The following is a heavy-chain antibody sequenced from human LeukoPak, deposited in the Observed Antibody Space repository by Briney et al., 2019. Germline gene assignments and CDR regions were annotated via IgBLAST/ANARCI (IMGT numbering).Heavy chain of an antibody. D-gene: IGHD3-10*01. CDR1: GGSISSGGYY. Sequence: SETLSLTCTVSGGSISSGGYYWSWIRQHPGKGLEWIGYIYYSGSTYYNPSLKSRVTISVDTSKNQFSLKLSSVTAADTAVYYCARGRDQDYDIWFGENWFDPWGQGTLVTVSS. V-gene: IGHV4-31*03. CDR2: IYYSGST. J-gene: IGHJ5*02. CDR3: ARGRDQDYDIWFGENWFDP.